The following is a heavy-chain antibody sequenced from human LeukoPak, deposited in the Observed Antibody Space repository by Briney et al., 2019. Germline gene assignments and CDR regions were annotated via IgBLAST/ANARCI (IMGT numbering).Heavy chain of an antibody. CDR3: ARRRSGDGGYSSSWYHDY. CDR1: GGSFSGYY. J-gene: IGHJ4*02. D-gene: IGHD6-13*01. Sequence: SETLSLTCAVYGGSFSGYYWSWIRQPPGKGLEWIGYIYYSGSTNYNPSLKSRVTISVDTSKNQFSLKLSSVTAADTAVYYCARRRSGDGGYSSSWYHDYWGQGTLVTVSS. V-gene: IGHV4-59*08. CDR2: IYYSGST.